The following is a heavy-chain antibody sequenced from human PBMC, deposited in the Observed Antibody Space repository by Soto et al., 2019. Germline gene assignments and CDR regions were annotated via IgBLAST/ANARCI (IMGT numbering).Heavy chain of an antibody. CDR2: INPSGGST. CDR1: GYTFTSSY. V-gene: IGHV1-46*01. CDR3: ARDYDSSGYPRYYFDY. J-gene: IGHJ4*02. D-gene: IGHD3-22*01. Sequence: ASVKVSCKASGYTFTSSYMHWVRQAPGQGLEWMGIINPSGGSTSYAQKFQGRVTMTRDTSTSTVYMELSSLRSEDTAVYYCARDYDSSGYPRYYFDYWGQGTLVTVSS.